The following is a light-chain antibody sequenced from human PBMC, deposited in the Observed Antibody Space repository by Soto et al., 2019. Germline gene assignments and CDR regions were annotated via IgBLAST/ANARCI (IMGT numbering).Light chain of an antibody. CDR3: QQYGSSGGIT. CDR1: QSVSSSY. Sequence: EIVLTQSPGTLSLSPGERATLSCRASQSVSSSYLAWYQQKPGQAPRLLIYGASSRATGIPDRFSGSGSGTDFTLTISRPEPEDFAVYYCQQYGSSGGITFGQGTRLEIK. J-gene: IGKJ5*01. CDR2: GAS. V-gene: IGKV3-20*01.